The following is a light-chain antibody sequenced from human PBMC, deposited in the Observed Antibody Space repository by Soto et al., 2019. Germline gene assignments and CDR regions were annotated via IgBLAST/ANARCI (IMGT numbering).Light chain of an antibody. V-gene: IGKV1-5*03. Sequence: DIQMTQSPSTLSASVGDRVTITCRASQSISSWLAWYQQKPGKAPKSLIYTASSLESGVPSRFSGSGSGTEFTLTISRLQPDDFATYYCQQYNSYPWTFGQGTKVEIK. CDR3: QQYNSYPWT. CDR1: QSISSW. J-gene: IGKJ1*01. CDR2: TAS.